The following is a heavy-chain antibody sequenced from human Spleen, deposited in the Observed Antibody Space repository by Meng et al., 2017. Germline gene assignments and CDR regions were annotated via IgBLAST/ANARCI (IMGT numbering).Heavy chain of an antibody. V-gene: IGHV4-59*01. D-gene: IGHD1-26*01. CDR3: ARRGLSGSYYGAFDY. J-gene: IGHJ4*02. Sequence: SETLSLTCTVSGGSISSYYWSWIRQPPGKGLEWMGYIFYSGSTNYNPCLKSRFTISVDTSKNQFSLKLSSVTAADTAVYSCARRGLSGSYYGAFDYWGQGTLVTVSS. CDR2: IFYSGST. CDR1: GGSISSYY.